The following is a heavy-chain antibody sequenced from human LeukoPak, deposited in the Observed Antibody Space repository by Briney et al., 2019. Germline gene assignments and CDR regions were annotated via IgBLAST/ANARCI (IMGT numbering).Heavy chain of an antibody. CDR3: ARRPDSSGYDPWFVP. J-gene: IGHJ5*02. V-gene: IGHV4-59*01. CDR1: GGSISSYY. CDR2: IYYSGST. D-gene: IGHD3-22*01. Sequence: SETLSLTCTVSGGSISSYYWSWIRQPPGKGLEWIGYIYYSGSTNYNPSLKSRVTISVDTSKNQFSLKLSSVTAADTAVYYCARRPDSSGYDPWFVPWGQGTLVTVSS.